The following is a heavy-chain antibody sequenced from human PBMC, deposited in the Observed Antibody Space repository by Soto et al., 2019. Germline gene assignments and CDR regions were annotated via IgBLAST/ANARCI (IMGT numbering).Heavy chain of an antibody. CDR1: GFTFSSYA. Sequence: PGGSLRLSCAASGFTFSSYAMSWVRQAPGKGLEWVSAISGSGGSTYYADSVKGRFTISRDNSKNTLYLQMNSLRAEDTAVYYCAKDPLGKSSSWWGPTYYYYRMDVWGQGTTVTVSS. V-gene: IGHV3-23*01. D-gene: IGHD6-13*01. J-gene: IGHJ6*02. CDR3: AKDPLGKSSSWWGPTYYYYRMDV. CDR2: ISGSGGST.